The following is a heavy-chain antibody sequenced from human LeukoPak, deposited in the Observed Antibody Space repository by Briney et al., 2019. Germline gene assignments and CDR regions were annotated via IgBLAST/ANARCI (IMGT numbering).Heavy chain of an antibody. CDR3: ARYVCGRSTCPGIDF. CDR1: GDSITSADNV. Sequence: SETLSLTCTVSGDSITSADNVWTWGRQHPGEGLEWIGYITHSGTAYYNPSLRGRLTISLAASRNQFSLQLKYVTAADTAVYYCARYVCGRSTCPGIDFWGRGTLVTVSS. V-gene: IGHV4-31*03. D-gene: IGHD2-15*01. CDR2: ITHSGTA. J-gene: IGHJ4*02.